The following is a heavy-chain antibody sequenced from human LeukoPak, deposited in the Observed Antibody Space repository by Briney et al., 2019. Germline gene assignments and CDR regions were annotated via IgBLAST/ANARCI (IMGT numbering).Heavy chain of an antibody. CDR2: MNPNSGNT. CDR3: ARVMRYCSSTSCYGDDAFDI. D-gene: IGHD2-2*01. Sequence: ASVKVSCKASGYTFTSYDINWVRQATGQGLEWMGWMNPNSGNTGYAQKFQGRVTITRNTSISTAYMELSSLRSEDTAVYYCARVMRYCSSTSCYGDDAFDIWGQGTMVTVSS. CDR1: GYTFTSYD. V-gene: IGHV1-8*03. J-gene: IGHJ3*02.